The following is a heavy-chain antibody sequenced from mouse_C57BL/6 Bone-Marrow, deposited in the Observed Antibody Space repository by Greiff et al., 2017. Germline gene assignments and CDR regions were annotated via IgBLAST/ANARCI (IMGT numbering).Heavy chain of an antibody. CDR3: AREDLSYYYGRSWDY. V-gene: IGHV1-50*01. J-gene: IGHJ2*01. D-gene: IGHD1-1*01. CDR2: IDPSDSYT. CDR1: GYTFTSYW. Sequence: QVQLQQPGAELVKPGASVKLSCKASGYTFTSYWMQWVKQRPGQGLEWIGEIDPSDSYTNYNQKFKGKATLTVDTASSTAYMQLSSLTSEDSAVYYCAREDLSYYYGRSWDYWGQGTTLTVSS.